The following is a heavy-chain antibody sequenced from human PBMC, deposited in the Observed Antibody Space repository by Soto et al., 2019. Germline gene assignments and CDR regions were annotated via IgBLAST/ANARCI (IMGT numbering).Heavy chain of an antibody. CDR2: ITGSSSNV. CDR1: GFSFSSYS. V-gene: IGHV3-48*01. Sequence: EVQLVESGGNLVQPGASLRLSCAASGFSFSSYSMNWVRQAPGKGLEWLSHITGSSSNVYYADSVKGRFTISRDNVDKSLYLQMDSLRAEDTAVYYCARDNDYGANSHYYGMDVWGQGTTVTVSS. CDR3: ARDNDYGANSHYYGMDV. J-gene: IGHJ6*02. D-gene: IGHD4-17*01.